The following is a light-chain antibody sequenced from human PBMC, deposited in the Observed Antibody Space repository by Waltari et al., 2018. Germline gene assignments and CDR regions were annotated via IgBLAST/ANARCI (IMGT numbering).Light chain of an antibody. CDR3: QQYYATPRT. V-gene: IGKV4-1*01. CDR1: QSVLYSSNNKNH. CDR2: WAS. Sequence: DIVMTQSPDSLAVSLGERATIHCKYSQSVLYSSNNKNHLAWYQQKPGQSPKLLIYWASTRESGVPDRFSGSGSGTDFTLTISSLQAEDVAVYYCQQYYATPRTFGPGTKVDIK. J-gene: IGKJ3*01.